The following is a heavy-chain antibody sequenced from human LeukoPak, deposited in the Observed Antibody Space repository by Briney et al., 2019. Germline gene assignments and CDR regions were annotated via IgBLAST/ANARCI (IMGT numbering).Heavy chain of an antibody. V-gene: IGHV1-18*01. J-gene: IGHJ4*02. CDR2: ISAYNGNT. Sequence: GASVKVSCKASGYTFTSYGISWVRQAPGQGLEWMGWISAYNGNTNYAQKLQGRVAMTTDTSTSTAYMELRSLRSDDTAVYYCASFAYYYDSSGYYYNYWGQGTLVTVSS. CDR3: ASFAYYYDSSGYYYNY. CDR1: GYTFTSYG. D-gene: IGHD3-22*01.